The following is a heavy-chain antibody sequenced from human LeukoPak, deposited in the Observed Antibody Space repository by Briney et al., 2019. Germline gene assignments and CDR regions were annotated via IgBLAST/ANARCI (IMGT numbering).Heavy chain of an antibody. D-gene: IGHD6-19*01. CDR3: ARDIGASAWDRLGYY. CDR2: ISAYNGNT. J-gene: IGHJ4*02. V-gene: IGHV1-18*01. CDR1: GYTFTSYG. Sequence: GASVKVSCKASGYTFTSYGISWVRQAPGQGLEWMGWISAYNGNTNYAQKLQGRVTMTADTSTSTAYLELRSLISDDTAVYFCARDIGASAWDRLGYYWGQGTLVTVSS.